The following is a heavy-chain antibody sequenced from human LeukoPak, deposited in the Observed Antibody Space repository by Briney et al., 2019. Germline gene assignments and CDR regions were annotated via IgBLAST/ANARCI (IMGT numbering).Heavy chain of an antibody. CDR3: ACRVVTISPPDY. J-gene: IGHJ4*02. V-gene: IGHV3-23*01. CDR1: GFTFSSYA. Sequence: GGSLRLSCGASGFTFSSYAMSWVRQAPRKGLESVSAISGSGGSTYYADSVKGRFTISRDNSKNTLYLQMNSLRAEDTAVYYCACRVVTISPPDYWGQGTLVTVSS. D-gene: IGHD3-3*01. CDR2: ISGSGGST.